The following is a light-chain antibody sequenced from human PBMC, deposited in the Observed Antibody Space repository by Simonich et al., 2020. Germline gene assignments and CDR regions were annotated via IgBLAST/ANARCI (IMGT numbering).Light chain of an antibody. Sequence: DIVMTQSPDSLAVSLGERATIKCKASQSFLYSFNNKQTLALYQQKPGQPPKLRIYWASTRETGVPGRFSGSGSGTDFTLTISSLQAEDVAVYYCQQYYSTPFTFGPGTKVDIK. CDR2: WAS. J-gene: IGKJ3*01. CDR1: QSFLYSFNNKQT. V-gene: IGKV4-1*01. CDR3: QQYYSTPFT.